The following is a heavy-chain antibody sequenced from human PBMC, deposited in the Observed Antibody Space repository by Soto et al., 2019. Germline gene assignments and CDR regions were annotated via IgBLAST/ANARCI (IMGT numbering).Heavy chain of an antibody. CDR3: AREENCSGGTCYSEYFHR. V-gene: IGHV1-46*01. Sequence: APVKVSCKASGYLFTAYSMHWVRLAPGQGLEWMGVVNPSGGSTKYAQNFQGRVTMTRDTSTTTIYMELSSLRSDDTAIYYCAREENCSGGTCYSEYFHRWGQGTLVTVSS. CDR2: VNPSGGST. J-gene: IGHJ1*01. D-gene: IGHD2-15*01. CDR1: GYLFTAYS.